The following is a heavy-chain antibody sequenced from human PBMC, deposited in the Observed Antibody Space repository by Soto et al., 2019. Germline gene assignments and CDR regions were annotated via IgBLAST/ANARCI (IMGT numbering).Heavy chain of an antibody. CDR3: ARPFIYSGSYHDDAFDI. CDR1: GFTFSDYY. J-gene: IGHJ3*02. V-gene: IGHV3-11*01. CDR2: IISSGSTI. Sequence: QVQLVESGGGLVKPGGSLRLSCAASGFTFSDYYMSWIRQAPGKGLEWGSYIISSGSTIYYADSVKGRFTMSRANAKHSMYRQMNSLRAEDTAVYYCARPFIYSGSYHDDAFDIWGHRTMVTDS. D-gene: IGHD1-26*01.